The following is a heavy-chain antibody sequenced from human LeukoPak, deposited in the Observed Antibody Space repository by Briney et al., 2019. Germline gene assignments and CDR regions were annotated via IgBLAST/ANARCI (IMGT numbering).Heavy chain of an antibody. D-gene: IGHD3-10*01. V-gene: IGHV3-30*18. Sequence: PGGSLRLSCAASGFTFSSYGMHWVRQAPGKGLEWVAVISYDGSNKYYADSVKGRFTISRDNSKNTLYLQMNSLRAEDTAVYYCAKDYYGSWSYGLDPWGQGTLVTVSS. J-gene: IGHJ5*02. CDR1: GFTFSSYG. CDR3: AKDYYGSWSYGLDP. CDR2: ISYDGSNK.